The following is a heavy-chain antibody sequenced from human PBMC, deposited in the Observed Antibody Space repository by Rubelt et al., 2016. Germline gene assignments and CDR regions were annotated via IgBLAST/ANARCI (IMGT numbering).Heavy chain of an antibody. CDR2: ISGSGGST. Sequence: EVQLVESGGGLVQPGGSLRLSRAASAFTFSSYSMNWVRRAPGKGLEWVSTISGSGGSTYYADSVKGRLTISRDNSKNTLYLQMNSLGVGDTAVYYCAKDDSGGWYYWGQGTLVTVSS. CDR3: AKDDSGGWYY. V-gene: IGHV3-23*04. D-gene: IGHD6-19*01. J-gene: IGHJ4*02. CDR1: AFTFSSYS.